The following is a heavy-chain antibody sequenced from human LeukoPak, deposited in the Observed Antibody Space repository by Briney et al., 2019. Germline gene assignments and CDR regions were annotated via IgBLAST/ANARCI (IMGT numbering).Heavy chain of an antibody. D-gene: IGHD2-2*02. CDR1: GYTFTSYG. J-gene: IGHJ3*02. CDR2: ISAYNGNT. CDR3: ARPVYCSSTSCYTDAFDI. Sequence: ASVKVSCKASGYTFTSYGISWVRQAPGQGLEWMGWISAYNGNTNYAQKLQGRVTMTTDTSTSTAYMELRSLRSDDTAVYYCARPVYCSSTSCYTDAFDIWGQGTMVTVSS. V-gene: IGHV1-18*01.